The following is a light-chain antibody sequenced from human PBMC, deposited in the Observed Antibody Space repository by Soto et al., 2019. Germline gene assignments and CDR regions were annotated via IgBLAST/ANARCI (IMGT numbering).Light chain of an antibody. CDR1: QSVSIF. CDR3: LQYNNYPWT. CDR2: DAS. J-gene: IGKJ1*01. Sequence: DIQMTQSPSTLSASVGDRVTITCRASQSVSIFVAWYQQKPGIAPKVLMYDASTLESGVPSRFSGSGSGTEFSLNISSLQPDDFATYYCLQYNNYPWTFGQGTKVDIK. V-gene: IGKV1-5*01.